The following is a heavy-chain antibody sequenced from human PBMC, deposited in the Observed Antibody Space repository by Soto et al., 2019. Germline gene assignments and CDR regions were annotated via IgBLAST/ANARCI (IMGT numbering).Heavy chain of an antibody. J-gene: IGHJ4*02. CDR2: IHYSGST. CDR1: GGSISSGGYY. V-gene: IGHV4-31*03. Sequence: LSLTCTVSGGSISSGGYYWSWIRQHPGKGLEWIGYIHYSGSTYYNPSLKSRVTISVDTSKNQFSLKLSSVTAADTAVYYCARDDSGFSGSHYIDYFNYWGQGALVTVSS. CDR3: ARDDSGFSGSHYIDYFNY. D-gene: IGHD1-26*01.